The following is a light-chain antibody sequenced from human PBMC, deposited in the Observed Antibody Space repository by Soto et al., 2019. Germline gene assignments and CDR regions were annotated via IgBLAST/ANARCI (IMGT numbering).Light chain of an antibody. CDR2: EVS. CDR3: LSYTTSSSYV. V-gene: IGLV2-14*01. Sequence: QSALTQPASVSGFPGQSITISCTGTSSDVGAYNRVSWYQQHSGKAPKLMIYEVSNRPSGVSNRFSGSKSGNTASLTISGLQAEDEADYYCLSYTTSSSYVFGTGTKVTVL. J-gene: IGLJ1*01. CDR1: SSDVGAYNR.